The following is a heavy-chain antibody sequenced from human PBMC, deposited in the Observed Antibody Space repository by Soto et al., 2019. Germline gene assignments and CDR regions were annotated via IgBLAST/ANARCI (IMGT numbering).Heavy chain of an antibody. Sequence: QVQLQESGPGLVKPSETLSLTCTVSGGPVSSGSYYWSWIRQPPGKGLEWIGYIYYSGSTNYNPSLKSRVTISVDTSKNQFSLKLSSVTAADTAVYYCARVYYDSSGYEFDYWGQGTLVTVSS. CDR3: ARVYYDSSGYEFDY. D-gene: IGHD3-22*01. CDR2: IYYSGST. V-gene: IGHV4-61*01. J-gene: IGHJ4*02. CDR1: GGPVSSGSYY.